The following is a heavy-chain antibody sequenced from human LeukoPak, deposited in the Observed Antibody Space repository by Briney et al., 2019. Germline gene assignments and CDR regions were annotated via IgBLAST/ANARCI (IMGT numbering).Heavy chain of an antibody. V-gene: IGHV1-2*04. CDR3: ARSGGSSGWYGPDYFDY. J-gene: IGHJ4*02. CDR1: GYTFTGYY. Sequence: ASVKVSCKASGYTFTGYYMHWVRQAPGQGLEWMGWINPNSGGTNYAQKFQGWVTMTRDTSISTAYMELSRLRSDDTAVYYCARSGGSSGWYGPDYFDYWGQGTLVTVSS. CDR2: INPNSGGT. D-gene: IGHD6-19*01.